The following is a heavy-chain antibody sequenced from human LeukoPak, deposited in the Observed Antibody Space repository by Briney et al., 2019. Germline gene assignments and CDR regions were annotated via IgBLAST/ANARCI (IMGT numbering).Heavy chain of an antibody. Sequence: GGSLRLSCAASGFTFSSYWMTWVRQAPGKGPEWVANIKQDGTEKYYVDSVTGRFTISRDNAKDSLYLQMNSLRAEDTAVYYCAKVTAWYSSSWYLADWGQGTLVTVSS. CDR1: GFTFSSYW. J-gene: IGHJ4*02. CDR2: IKQDGTEK. CDR3: AKVTAWYSSSWYLAD. V-gene: IGHV3-7*03. D-gene: IGHD6-13*01.